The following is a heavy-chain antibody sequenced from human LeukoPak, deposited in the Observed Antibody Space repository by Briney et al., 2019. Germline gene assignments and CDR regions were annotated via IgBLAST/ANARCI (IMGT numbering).Heavy chain of an antibody. Sequence: PGGSLRLSCAASGFSLSSYHMNWVRQAPGKGLEWVSYISSSGGNIYYADSVKGRFTISRDNAKNSLFLQMNSLRAEDTAMYYCVRDGARGYDMDVWGQGTTVTVSS. J-gene: IGHJ6*02. CDR1: GFSLSSYH. D-gene: IGHD4/OR15-4a*01. V-gene: IGHV3-48*03. CDR3: VRDGARGYDMDV. CDR2: ISSSGGNI.